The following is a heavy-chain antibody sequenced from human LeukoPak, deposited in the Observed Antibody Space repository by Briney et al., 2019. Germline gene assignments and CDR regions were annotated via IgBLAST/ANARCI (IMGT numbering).Heavy chain of an antibody. J-gene: IGHJ2*01. D-gene: IGHD5-18*01. Sequence: PSETLSLTCTVSGGSISSYYWSWIRQPPGKGLEWIGEINHSGSTNYNPSLKSRVTISVDTSKNQFSLKLSSVTAADTAVYYCARGRVDTAMVTFDLWGRGTLVTVSS. CDR3: ARGRVDTAMVTFDL. V-gene: IGHV4-34*01. CDR2: INHSGST. CDR1: GGSISSYY.